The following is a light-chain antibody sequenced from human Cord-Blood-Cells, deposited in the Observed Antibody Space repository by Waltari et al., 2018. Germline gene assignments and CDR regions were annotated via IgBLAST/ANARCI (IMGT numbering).Light chain of an antibody. CDR3: CSYAGSSTHVV. Sequence: QSAPTQPASVSGSPGQSITISCTGTSSAVGRYNLVSWYQQHPGKAPKLMIYEVSKRPSGVSNRFSGSKSGNTASLTISGLQAEDEADYYCCSYAGSSTHVVFGGGTKLTVL. CDR2: EVS. CDR1: SSAVGRYNL. J-gene: IGLJ2*01. V-gene: IGLV2-23*02.